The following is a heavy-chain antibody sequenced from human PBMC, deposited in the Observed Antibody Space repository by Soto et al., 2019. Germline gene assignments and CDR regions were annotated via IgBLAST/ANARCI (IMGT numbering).Heavy chain of an antibody. V-gene: IGHV3-48*01. CDR1: GFTFSSYS. CDR2: ISSSSSTI. Sequence: PGGSLRLSCAASGFTFSSYSMNWVRQAPGKGLEWVSYISSSSSTIYYADSVKGRFTISRDNAKNSLYLQMNSLRAEDTAVYYCARDRTIFGVVIIYYFDYWGQGTLVTVSS. J-gene: IGHJ4*02. D-gene: IGHD3-3*01. CDR3: ARDRTIFGVVIIYYFDY.